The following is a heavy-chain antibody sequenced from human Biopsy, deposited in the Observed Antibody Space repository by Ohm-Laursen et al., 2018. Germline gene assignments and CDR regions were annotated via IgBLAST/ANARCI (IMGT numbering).Heavy chain of an antibody. D-gene: IGHD2/OR15-2a*01. CDR2: IYYSGST. CDR3: ARATNSTGWPYYYFYGMDV. J-gene: IGHJ6*02. V-gene: IGHV4-59*01. Sequence: SETLSLTCTVSGGSISSDYWSWIRQTPGKGLEWIGYIYYSGSTNYNPSLKSRVTISVDTSKNQFSQRLNSVTAAVTVVYYWARATNSTGWPYYYFYGMDVWGQGTTVTVSS. CDR1: GGSISSDY.